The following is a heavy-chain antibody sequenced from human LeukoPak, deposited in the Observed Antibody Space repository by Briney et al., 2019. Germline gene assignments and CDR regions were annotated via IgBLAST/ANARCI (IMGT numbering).Heavy chain of an antibody. CDR3: ASLVGAEEVDY. D-gene: IGHD1-26*01. J-gene: IGHJ4*02. CDR2: IIPIFGTA. V-gene: IGHV1-69*13. Sequence: ASVKVSCKASGGTFSSYAISWVRQAPGQGLEWMGGIIPIFGTANYAQKFQGRVTITADESTSTAYMELSSLRSEDTAVYYCASLVGAEEVDYWGQGTLVTVSS. CDR1: GGTFSSYA.